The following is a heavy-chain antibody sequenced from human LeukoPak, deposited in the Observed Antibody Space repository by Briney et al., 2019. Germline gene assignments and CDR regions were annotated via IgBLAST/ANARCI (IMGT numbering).Heavy chain of an antibody. CDR2: IYYSGST. CDR1: GGSISSGGYY. CDR3: ARHDSGSHYAFDY. V-gene: IGHV4-39*01. J-gene: IGHJ4*02. Sequence: KPSETLSLTCTVSGGSISSGGYYWSWIRHHPGKGLEWIGYIYYSGSTYYNPSLKSRVTISVDTSKNQFSLKLSSVTAADTAVYYCARHDSGSHYAFDYWGQGTLVTVSS. D-gene: IGHD1-26*01.